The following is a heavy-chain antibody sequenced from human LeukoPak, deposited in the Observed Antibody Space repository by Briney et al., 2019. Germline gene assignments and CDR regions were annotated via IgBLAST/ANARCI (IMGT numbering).Heavy chain of an antibody. CDR1: GFSFTNAW. CDR3: TVDNDIVTGYYRGAFDI. D-gene: IGHD3-9*01. CDR2: IKSKSDGWTP. V-gene: IGHV3-15*01. Sequence: GGSLRLSCVASGFSFTNAWMSWVRQAPGKGLEWVDRIKSKSDGWTPDYAAPVRGRFTISRDDSRSTLYLQMNSLNTEDTAVYYCTVDNDIVTGYYRGAFDIWGQGTKVTVSS. J-gene: IGHJ3*02.